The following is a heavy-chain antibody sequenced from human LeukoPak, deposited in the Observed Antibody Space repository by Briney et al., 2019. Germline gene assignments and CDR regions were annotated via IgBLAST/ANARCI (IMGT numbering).Heavy chain of an antibody. V-gene: IGHV4-59*01. CDR1: GGYISSYY. CDR2: IYYSGST. Sequence: SETLSLTCTVSGGYISSYYWSWIRRPPGKGLECIGYIYYSGSTNYNPSLKSRVTISVDTSKNQFSLKLSSVTAADTAVYYCARVVGYCSGGSCGPDYWGQGTLVTVSS. D-gene: IGHD2-15*01. CDR3: ARVVGYCSGGSCGPDY. J-gene: IGHJ4*02.